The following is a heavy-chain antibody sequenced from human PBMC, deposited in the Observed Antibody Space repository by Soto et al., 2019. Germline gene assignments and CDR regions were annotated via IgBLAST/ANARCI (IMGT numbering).Heavy chain of an antibody. D-gene: IGHD3-22*01. CDR1: GYTFTSYG. Sequence: ASVKVSCKASGYTFTSYGISWVRQAPGQGLEWMGWISAYNGNTNYAQKLQGRVTMTTDTSTSTAYMELRSLRSDDTAVYYCARTPYYESGAYYAMDVWGQGTTVTVSS. CDR2: ISAYNGNT. V-gene: IGHV1-18*01. CDR3: ARTPYYESGAYYAMDV. J-gene: IGHJ6*02.